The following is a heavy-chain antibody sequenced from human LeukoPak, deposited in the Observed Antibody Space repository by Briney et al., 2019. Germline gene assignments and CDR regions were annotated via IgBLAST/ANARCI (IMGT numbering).Heavy chain of an antibody. V-gene: IGHV3-7*03. CDR1: GFTFSNYW. Sequence: GGSLRLSCAASGFTFSNYWMGWVRQAPGKGPEWMGNIKEDGSETYYVDSVKGRFTISRDNAQNSLYLHMHSPRVEDTAVYYCARDPYVSNFDYWGQGTLVTVSS. J-gene: IGHJ4*02. CDR2: IKEDGSET. CDR3: ARDPYVSNFDY. D-gene: IGHD3-10*02.